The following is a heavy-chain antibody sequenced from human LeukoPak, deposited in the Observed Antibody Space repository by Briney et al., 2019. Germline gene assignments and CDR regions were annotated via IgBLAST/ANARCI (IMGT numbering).Heavy chain of an antibody. J-gene: IGHJ4*02. CDR3: ARVIDGYNWFDY. D-gene: IGHD5-24*01. V-gene: IGHV1-2*02. Sequence: VASVTVSFTASGYTFTGYYMHGVRQAPGQGLEWMGWINPNSGGTNYAQKFQGRVTMTRDTSISTAYMELSRLRSDDTAVYYCARVIDGYNWFDYWGQGTLVTVSS. CDR2: INPNSGGT. CDR1: GYTFTGYY.